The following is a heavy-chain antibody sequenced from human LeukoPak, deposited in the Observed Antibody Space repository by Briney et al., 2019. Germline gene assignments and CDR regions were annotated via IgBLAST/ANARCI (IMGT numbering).Heavy chain of an antibody. CDR1: SFVFNNAF. D-gene: IGHD4-11*01. V-gene: IGHV3-15*07. CDR3: TTGLHYYFDY. J-gene: IGHJ4*02. Sequence: PGGSLRLSCVAPSFVFNNAFMNWVRQGPGKGQEWVGRIKTKTDGGTTDFAAPVKGRFTISRDDSKNTFFLHMNSLKIEDTAVYYCTTGLHYYFDYWSQGTPVTVSS. CDR2: IKTKTDGGTT.